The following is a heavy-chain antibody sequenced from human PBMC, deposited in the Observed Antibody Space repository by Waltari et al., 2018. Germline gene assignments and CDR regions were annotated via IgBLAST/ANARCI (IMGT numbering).Heavy chain of an antibody. CDR2: TSYRSKWYN. CDR1: GDSVSSNSAA. J-gene: IGHJ4*02. Sequence: QVQLQQSGPGLVKPSQTLSLTCAISGDSVSSNSAAWNWIRQSPSRGLGWLGRTSYRSKWYNDYALSVKSRITITPATAKNQVSLQLNSVTPEDTAVYYCAREGYSSSWYGRYFDYWGQGTLVTVSS. V-gene: IGHV6-1*01. CDR3: AREGYSSSWYGRYFDY. D-gene: IGHD6-13*01.